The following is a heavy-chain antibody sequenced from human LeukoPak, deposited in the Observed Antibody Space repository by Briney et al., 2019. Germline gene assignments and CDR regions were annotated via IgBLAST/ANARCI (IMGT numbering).Heavy chain of an antibody. CDR2: ISGSGGST. Sequence: GGSLRLSCAGSGFTFSSYAMSWVRQAPGKGLEWVSAISGSGGSTYYADSVKGRFTISRDNSKNTLYLQANSLRAEDTAVYYCAKGQRDQQLVLYYFYHGMDVWGQGTTVIVSS. V-gene: IGHV3-23*01. J-gene: IGHJ6*02. D-gene: IGHD6-13*01. CDR3: AKGQRDQQLVLYYFYHGMDV. CDR1: GFTFSSYA.